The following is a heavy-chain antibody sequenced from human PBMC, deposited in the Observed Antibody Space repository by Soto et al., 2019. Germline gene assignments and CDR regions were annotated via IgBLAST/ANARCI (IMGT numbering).Heavy chain of an antibody. Sequence: GGSLRLSCAASGFIFSNYGINWVRQAPGKGLEWVAVISYDGRKKYYLDSVKGRFSISRDNSKNTLYLQMNNLRAEDTADYYCARDKRDLRFLEWSYYFDYWGQGTLVTVSS. J-gene: IGHJ4*02. V-gene: IGHV3-33*05. CDR1: GFIFSNYG. CDR2: ISYDGRKK. CDR3: ARDKRDLRFLEWSYYFDY. D-gene: IGHD3-3*01.